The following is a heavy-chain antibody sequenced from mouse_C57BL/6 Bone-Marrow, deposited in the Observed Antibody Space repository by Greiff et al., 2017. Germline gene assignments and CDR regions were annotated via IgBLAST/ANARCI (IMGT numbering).Heavy chain of an antibody. D-gene: IGHD3-2*02. J-gene: IGHJ4*01. V-gene: IGHV1-61*01. CDR1: GYTFTSYW. CDR3: ARLDSSGYGYAMDY. CDR2: IYPSDSET. Sequence: VQLQQPGAELVRPGSSVKLSCKASGYTFTSYWMDWVKQRPGQGLEWIGNIYPSDSETHYNQKFKDKATLTVDQSSRTAYMQISSLTSEDSAVYYCARLDSSGYGYAMDYWVQGTSVTVSS.